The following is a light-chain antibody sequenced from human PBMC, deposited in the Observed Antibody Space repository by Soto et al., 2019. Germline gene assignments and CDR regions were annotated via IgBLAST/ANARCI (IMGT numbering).Light chain of an antibody. CDR2: EVS. Sequence: QSVLTQPASVSGSPGQSITISCTGTSSDVGGYNYVSWYQQHPGKAPKLMIYEVSNRPSGVSNRFSGSKSGNTASLTISGLQAEDEAAYYCSSYTSSSNYVFGTGTKLTVL. V-gene: IGLV2-14*01. J-gene: IGLJ1*01. CDR1: SSDVGGYNY. CDR3: SSYTSSSNYV.